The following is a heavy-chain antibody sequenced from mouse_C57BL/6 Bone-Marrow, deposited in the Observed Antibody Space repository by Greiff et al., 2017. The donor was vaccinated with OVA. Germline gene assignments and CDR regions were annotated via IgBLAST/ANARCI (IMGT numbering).Heavy chain of an antibody. CDR1: GYTFTNYW. D-gene: IGHD2-3*01. J-gene: IGHJ4*01. CDR3: ARGGCGYYDRAMDY. CDR2: IYPGGGYT. V-gene: IGHV1-63*01. Sequence: QVQLQQSGAELVRPGTSVMMSCKASGYTFTNYWIGWAKQRPGHGLEWIGDIYPGGGYTNYNEKFKGKATLTADKSSSTAYMQFSSLTSEDSAIYYCARGGCGYYDRAMDYWGQGTSVTVSS.